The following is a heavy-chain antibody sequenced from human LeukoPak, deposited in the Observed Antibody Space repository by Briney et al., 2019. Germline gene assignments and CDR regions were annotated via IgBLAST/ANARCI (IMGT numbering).Heavy chain of an antibody. CDR2: ISYDGSNK. V-gene: IGHV3-30-3*01. D-gene: IGHD1-26*01. CDR3: ARDRLSGSYLDY. J-gene: IGHJ4*02. Sequence: PGGSLRLSCAASGFTFSSYAMHWVRQAPGKGLEWVAVISYDGSNKYYADSVKGRFTISRDNSKNTLYLQMNSLRAEDTAVYYCARDRLSGSYLDYWGQGTLVTVSS. CDR1: GFTFSSYA.